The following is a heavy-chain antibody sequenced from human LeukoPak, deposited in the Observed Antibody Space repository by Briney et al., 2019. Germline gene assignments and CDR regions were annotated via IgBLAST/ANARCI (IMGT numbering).Heavy chain of an antibody. V-gene: IGHV4-34*01. CDR1: GGSFSGYY. J-gene: IGHJ6*03. CDR2: INHSGST. Sequence: SETLSLTCAVYGGSFSGYYWSWIRQPPGKGLEWIGEINHSGSTNYNPSLKSRVTISVDTSKNQFSLKLSSVTAADTAVYYCARVLSVVTTDTYYYYYMDVWGKGTTVTVSS. D-gene: IGHD2-21*02. CDR3: ARVLSVVTTDTYYYYYMDV.